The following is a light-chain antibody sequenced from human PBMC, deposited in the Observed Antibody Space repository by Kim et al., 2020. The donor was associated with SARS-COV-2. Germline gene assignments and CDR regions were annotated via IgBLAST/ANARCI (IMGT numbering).Light chain of an antibody. V-gene: IGLV3-21*04. Sequence: SYELTQPPSVSVAPGKTARITCGGNNIGSKSVHWYQQKPCQAPVLVIYYDSDRPSGNPERFSGSNSGNTATLTISRVEAGDEADYYFQVWDSSSDNWVFG. CDR1: NIGSKS. CDR2: YDS. CDR3: QVWDSSSDNWV. J-gene: IGLJ3*02.